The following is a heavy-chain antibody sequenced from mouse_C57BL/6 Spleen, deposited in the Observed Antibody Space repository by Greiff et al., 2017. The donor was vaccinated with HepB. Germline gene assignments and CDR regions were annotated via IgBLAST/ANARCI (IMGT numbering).Heavy chain of an antibody. CDR3: ARSGGLYAMDY. CDR1: GYTFTSYW. V-gene: IGHV1-55*01. CDR2: SYPGSGST. D-gene: IGHD1-1*02. Sequence: QVQLPQPGAELVKPGASVKMSRKASGYTFTSYWITWVKQRPGQGLEWIGDSYPGSGSTNYNEKFKSKATLTVDTSSSTAYMPLSSLTSEDSSVYYCARSGGLYAMDYWGQGTSVTVSS. J-gene: IGHJ4*01.